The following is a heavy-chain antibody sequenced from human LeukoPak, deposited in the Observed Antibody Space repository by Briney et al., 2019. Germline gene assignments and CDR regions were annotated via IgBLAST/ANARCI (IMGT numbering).Heavy chain of an antibody. CDR3: ATVVGATTFVFQDY. V-gene: IGHV3-30*02. CDR2: IRYDGSNK. Sequence: GGSLRLSCAASGFTFSSYGMHWVRQAPGKGLEWVAFIRYDGSNKYYADSVKGRFTISRDNSKNTLYLQMNSLRAEDTAVYYCATVVGATTFVFQDYWGQGTLGTVSS. J-gene: IGHJ4*02. D-gene: IGHD1-26*01. CDR1: GFTFSSYG.